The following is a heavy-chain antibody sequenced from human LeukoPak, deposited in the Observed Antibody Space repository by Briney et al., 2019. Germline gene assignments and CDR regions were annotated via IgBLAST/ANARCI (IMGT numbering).Heavy chain of an antibody. D-gene: IGHD6-13*01. J-gene: IGHJ4*02. CDR3: ARQQLSQLYYFDY. CDR2: IYYSGST. V-gene: IGHV4-59*01. CDR1: GGSISSYY. Sequence: SETLSLTCTVSGGSISSYYWSWIRQPPGKGLEWIGYIYYSGSTNYNPSLKSRVTISVDTSKNPFSLKLSSVTAADTAVYYCARQQLSQLYYFDYWGQGTLVTVSS.